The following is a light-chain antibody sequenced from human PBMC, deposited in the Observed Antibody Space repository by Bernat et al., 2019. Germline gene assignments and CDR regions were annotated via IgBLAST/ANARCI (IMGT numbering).Light chain of an antibody. J-gene: IGKJ5*01. CDR1: QAISTY. V-gene: IGKV1-9*01. CDR2: GAS. CDR3: QHHRSYPAIT. Sequence: DIQLTQSPSFLSAFIGDRVTITCRASQAISTYLAWYQLQPGKAPKLLIYGASTLHTGVPSRFSGSGSGTDFTLTISSLQPEDLGTYYCQHHRSYPAITFGQGTRL.